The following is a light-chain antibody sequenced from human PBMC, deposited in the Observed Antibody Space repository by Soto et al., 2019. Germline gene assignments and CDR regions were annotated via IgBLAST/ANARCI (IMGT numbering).Light chain of an antibody. CDR1: SSNIGSNT. V-gene: IGLV1-44*01. J-gene: IGLJ1*01. Sequence: QSVLTQPPSASGTPGQRVTISCSGSSSNIGSNTVDWYQQLPGTAPKLLIYSNNQRPSGVPDRFSGSKSGTSASLAISGLQSEDEADYYCAAWDDSLHGYVFGTGTKVTAL. CDR3: AAWDDSLHGYV. CDR2: SNN.